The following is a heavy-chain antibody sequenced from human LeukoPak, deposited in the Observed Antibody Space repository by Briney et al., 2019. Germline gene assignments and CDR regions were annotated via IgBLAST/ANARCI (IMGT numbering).Heavy chain of an antibody. CDR1: GGSFSDYY. CDR3: ARLHIAVAGASVYYYGMDV. J-gene: IGHJ6*02. CDR2: INHSGST. V-gene: IGHV4-34*01. D-gene: IGHD6-19*01. Sequence: SETLSLTCSVYGGSFSDYYWSWIRQPPGKGLEWIGEINHSGSTNYNPSLKSRVTISVDTSKNQFSLKLSSVTAADTAVYYCARLHIAVAGASVYYYGMDVWGQGTTVTVSS.